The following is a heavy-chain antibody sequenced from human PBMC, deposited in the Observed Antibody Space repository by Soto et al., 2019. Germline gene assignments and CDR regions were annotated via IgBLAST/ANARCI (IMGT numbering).Heavy chain of an antibody. CDR1: GFTVSSNY. J-gene: IGHJ4*02. Sequence: GGSLRLSCAASGFTVSSNYMSWVRQAPGKGLEWVSVIYSGGSTYYADSVKGRFTISRDNSKNTLYLQMNSLRAEDTAVYYCANWPQDSSSWYRFFDYWGQGTLVTVS. D-gene: IGHD6-13*01. CDR3: ANWPQDSSSWYRFFDY. V-gene: IGHV3-53*01. CDR2: IYSGGST.